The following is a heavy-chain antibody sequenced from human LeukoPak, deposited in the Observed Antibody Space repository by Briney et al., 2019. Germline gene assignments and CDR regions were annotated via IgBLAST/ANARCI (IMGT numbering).Heavy chain of an antibody. V-gene: IGHV3-23*01. J-gene: IGHJ3*02. Sequence: GGSLRLSCAASGFTFSSYAMSWVRQAPGKGLEWVSAISGSGGSTYYADSVKGRFTIPRDNSKNTLYLQMNSLRAEDTAVYYCSIVVVTADAFDIWGQGTMVTVSS. D-gene: IGHD2-21*02. CDR3: SIVVVTADAFDI. CDR1: GFTFSSYA. CDR2: ISGSGGST.